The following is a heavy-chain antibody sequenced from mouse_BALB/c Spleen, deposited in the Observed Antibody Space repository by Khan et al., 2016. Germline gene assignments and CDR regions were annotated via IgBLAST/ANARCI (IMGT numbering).Heavy chain of an antibody. CDR1: GYAFTSYY. Sequence: QVQLKQSGPELVKPGASVKMSCKASGYAFTSYYIHWVKQRPGQGLEWIGWNYPGDGMINYNEKFRGRTTLTAVKSSSTAYMLLSSLTSEDSAIYFCARVYDGYSAWFGYWGQGTLVTVSA. J-gene: IGHJ3*01. V-gene: IGHV1S56*01. CDR3: ARVYDGYSAWFGY. D-gene: IGHD2-3*01. CDR2: NYPGDGMI.